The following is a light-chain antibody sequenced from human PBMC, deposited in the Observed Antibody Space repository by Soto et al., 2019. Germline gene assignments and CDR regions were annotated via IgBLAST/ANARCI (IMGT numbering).Light chain of an antibody. CDR1: SSDVGNYNL. J-gene: IGLJ3*02. V-gene: IGLV2-23*02. Sequence: QSALTQPASVSGSLGQSITISCTGTSSDVGNYNLVSWYQHHPVRAPKLMIYEVSKRPSGVSNPFPGFKSYNGAFPTISGLQAEDEADYYCCSYAGDIRWVFGGGTKLTVL. CDR2: EVS. CDR3: CSYAGDIRWV.